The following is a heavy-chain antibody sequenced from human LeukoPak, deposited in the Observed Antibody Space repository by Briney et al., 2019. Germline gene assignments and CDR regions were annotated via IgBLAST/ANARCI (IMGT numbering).Heavy chain of an antibody. CDR2: ISSSSSTI. D-gene: IGHD3-22*01. V-gene: IGHV3-48*01. CDR1: GFTFSSYS. J-gene: IGHJ6*02. Sequence: GGSLRLSCAASGFTFSSYSMNWVRQAPGKGLEWVSYISSSSSTIYYADSVKGRFTISRDNAKNSLYLQMNSLRAEDTAVYYCARVPTRYYYDSSGHYGMDVWGQGTAVTVSS. CDR3: ARVPTRYYYDSSGHYGMDV.